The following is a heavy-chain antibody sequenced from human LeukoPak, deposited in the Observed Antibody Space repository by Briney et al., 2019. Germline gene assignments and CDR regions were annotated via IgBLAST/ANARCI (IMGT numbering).Heavy chain of an antibody. J-gene: IGHJ5*02. D-gene: IGHD6-19*01. CDR1: GFTFSTIS. V-gene: IGHV3-48*01. Sequence: GGSLXXSCXASGFTFSTISMNWVRQAPGRGLEWISYISTSTWTMYYTDSVKGRFSFSRDNARNSLYLQMSSLTAADTGVYYCAKDGAQYSSGPECDPRGQGALVTVSP. CDR2: ISTSTWTM. CDR3: AKDGAQYSSGPECDP.